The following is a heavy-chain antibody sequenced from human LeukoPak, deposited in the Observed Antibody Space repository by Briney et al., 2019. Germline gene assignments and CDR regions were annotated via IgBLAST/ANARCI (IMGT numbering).Heavy chain of an antibody. Sequence: ASVKVSCKASGYTFTSYGISWVRRAPGQGLEWMGWISAYNGNTNYAQKLQGRVTMTTDTSTSTAYMELRSLRSDDTAVYYCARDLDEDIVVVPAATLYGMDVWGQGTTVTVSS. V-gene: IGHV1-18*01. J-gene: IGHJ6*02. CDR1: GYTFTSYG. CDR2: ISAYNGNT. D-gene: IGHD2-2*01. CDR3: ARDLDEDIVVVPAATLYGMDV.